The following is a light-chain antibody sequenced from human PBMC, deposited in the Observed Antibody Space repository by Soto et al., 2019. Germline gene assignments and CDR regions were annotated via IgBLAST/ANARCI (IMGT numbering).Light chain of an antibody. J-gene: IGKJ5*01. CDR3: QKYGNSPIN. Sequence: ENVFMHSPYTLSLSPVATATLSFMARHYVSASSVAWYQQKGGLPPRLVMHGASSRPTGVPDRFVGRGFGTDFSLTIKRLEPEDFAVYYCQKYGNSPINFGQGTRLEIK. CDR1: HYVSASS. CDR2: GAS. V-gene: IGKV3-20*01.